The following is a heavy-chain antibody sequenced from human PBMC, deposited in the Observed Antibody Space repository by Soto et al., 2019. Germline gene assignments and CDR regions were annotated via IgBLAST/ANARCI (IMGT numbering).Heavy chain of an antibody. CDR3: ARSYCADSVSCNWFDP. CDR2: INYSGRR. CDR1: GDSSSTYY. D-gene: IGHD2-8*02. V-gene: IGHV4-59*01. J-gene: IGHJ5*02. Sequence: QVQLQESGPGLVKSSETLSLTCSVSGDSSSTYYWGWIRQPPGKGLEWIGYINYSGRRNHNPSLTSRLSISVDASKNQASLKLTSVTVADTAVYYCARSYCADSVSCNWFDPWGQGTLVVVSS.